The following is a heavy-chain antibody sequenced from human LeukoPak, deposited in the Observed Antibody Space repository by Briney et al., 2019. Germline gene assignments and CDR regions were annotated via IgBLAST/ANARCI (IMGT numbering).Heavy chain of an antibody. D-gene: IGHD3-22*01. Sequence: SETLSLTCAVSGGSFSGYYWSWIRQPPGKGREWIGEINHSGSTNYNPSLKSRVTISVDTSKNQFSLKLSSVTAADTAVYYCARGVHYYDSSCYLGYWGQGTLVTVSS. CDR2: INHSGST. V-gene: IGHV4-34*01. CDR3: ARGVHYYDSSCYLGY. CDR1: GGSFSGYY. J-gene: IGHJ4*02.